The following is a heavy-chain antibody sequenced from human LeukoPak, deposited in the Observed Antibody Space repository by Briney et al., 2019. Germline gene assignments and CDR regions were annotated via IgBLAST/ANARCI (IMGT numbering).Heavy chain of an antibody. V-gene: IGHV3-21*01. CDR2: ISSSSSYI. CDR3: AREQVYCISTGCYYYYGMDV. CDR1: GFTFSSYS. D-gene: IGHD2-2*01. J-gene: IGHJ6*02. Sequence: GGSLRLSCAASGFTFSSYSMNWVRQAPGKGLEWVSSISSSSSYIYYADSVKGRFTISRDNAKNSPYLQMNSLRAEDTAVYYCAREQVYCISTGCYYYYGMDVWGQGTTVTVSS.